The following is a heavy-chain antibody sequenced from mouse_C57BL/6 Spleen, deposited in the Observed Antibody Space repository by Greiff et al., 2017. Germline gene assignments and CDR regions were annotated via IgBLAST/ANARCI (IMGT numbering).Heavy chain of an antibody. CDR1: GYAFSSYW. Sequence: VQLQQSGAELVKPGASVKISCKASGYAFSSYWMNWVKQRPGKGLEWIGQIYPGDGDTNYNGKFKGKATLTADKSSSPAYMQLSSLTAEDAAVYFCAREGGYYYGSSPSYAMDYWGQGTSVTVSS. V-gene: IGHV1-80*01. J-gene: IGHJ4*01. CDR2: IYPGDGDT. D-gene: IGHD1-1*01. CDR3: AREGGYYYGSSPSYAMDY.